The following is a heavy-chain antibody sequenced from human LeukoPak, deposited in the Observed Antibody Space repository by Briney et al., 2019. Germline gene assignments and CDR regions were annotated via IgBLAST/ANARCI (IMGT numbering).Heavy chain of an antibody. V-gene: IGHV1-69*13. D-gene: IGHD6-19*01. Sequence: SVTVSCKASGGTFSSYAISWVRQAPGQGLEWMGGIIPIFGTANYAQKFQGRVTITADESTSTAYMELSSLRSEDTAVYYCARSQYSSGWYPHFDYWGQGTLVTVSS. CDR2: IIPIFGTA. CDR3: ARSQYSSGWYPHFDY. J-gene: IGHJ4*02. CDR1: GGTFSSYA.